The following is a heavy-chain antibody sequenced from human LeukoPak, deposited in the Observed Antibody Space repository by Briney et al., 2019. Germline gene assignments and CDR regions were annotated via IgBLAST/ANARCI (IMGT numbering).Heavy chain of an antibody. J-gene: IGHJ5*02. D-gene: IGHD6-13*01. CDR2: ILPIFRTA. V-gene: IGHV1-69*05. Sequence: GASVKVSCKASGGTFTSYAISWVRQAPGQGLEWRGGILPIFRTANYAQKFQGTVTITTDESTSTAYMELSSLRPEDTAVYYCARVEGSAALHLGWFDPWGQGTLVTVSS. CDR1: GGTFTSYA. CDR3: ARVEGSAALHLGWFDP.